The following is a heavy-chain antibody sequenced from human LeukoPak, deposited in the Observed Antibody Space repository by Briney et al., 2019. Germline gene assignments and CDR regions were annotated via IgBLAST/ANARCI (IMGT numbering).Heavy chain of an antibody. Sequence: KPSETLSLTCTVSGGSIRGYYWSWIRQPAGKGLEWIGRIYTSGSTNYNPSPKSRVTMSVDRSKKQFSLKLSSVTAADTAVYYCARDGWTNSLDYWGQGTLVTVSS. V-gene: IGHV4-4*07. CDR3: ARDGWTNSLDY. D-gene: IGHD2-2*03. CDR1: GGSIRGYY. J-gene: IGHJ4*02. CDR2: IYTSGST.